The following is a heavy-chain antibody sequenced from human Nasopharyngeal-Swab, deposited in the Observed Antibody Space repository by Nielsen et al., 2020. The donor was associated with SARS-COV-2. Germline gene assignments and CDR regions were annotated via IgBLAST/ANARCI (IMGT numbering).Heavy chain of an antibody. CDR1: GLTFNNYN. CDR3: ARDGLDYHFWSAYFMDV. CDR2: ISSSSSYI. D-gene: IGHD3-3*01. V-gene: IGHV3-21*01. J-gene: IGHJ6*02. Sequence: GGSLRLSCAASGLTFNNYNFNWVRQAPEKGLEWVSSISSSSSYIDYADSVKGRFTISRDNAKNSLYLQMNSLIADDTAVYYCARDGLDYHFWSAYFMDVWGQGTAVTVSS.